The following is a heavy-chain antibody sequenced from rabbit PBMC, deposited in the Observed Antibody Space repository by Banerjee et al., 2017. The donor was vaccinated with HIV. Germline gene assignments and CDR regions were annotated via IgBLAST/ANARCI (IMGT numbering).Heavy chain of an antibody. CDR1: GFFLINNYV. V-gene: IGHV1S40*01. CDR3: ARDYDGGGYRFDF. J-gene: IGHJ6*01. CDR2: IYTGSSGST. D-gene: IGHD4-2*01. Sequence: QSLEESGGDLVKPGGSLALTCTASGFFLINNYVMCRVRQAPGKGLEWIGYIYTGSSGSTYYASWAKGRFTISKTSSTTVTLQMTSLTVADTATYFCARDYDGGGYRFDFWGPGTLVTVS.